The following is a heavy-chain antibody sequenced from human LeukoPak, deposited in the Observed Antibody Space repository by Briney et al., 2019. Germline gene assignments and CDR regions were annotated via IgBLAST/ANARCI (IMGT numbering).Heavy chain of an antibody. J-gene: IGHJ4*02. Sequence: GASVKVSCKASGGTFSSYTISWVRQAPGQGLGWMGRIIPILGIANYAQKFQGRVTITADKSTTTSYMELSSLRSEDTAVYYCARGVEMATITHFDYWGQGTLVTVSS. CDR3: ARGVEMATITHFDY. V-gene: IGHV1-69*02. CDR2: IIPILGIA. D-gene: IGHD5-24*01. CDR1: GGTFSSYT.